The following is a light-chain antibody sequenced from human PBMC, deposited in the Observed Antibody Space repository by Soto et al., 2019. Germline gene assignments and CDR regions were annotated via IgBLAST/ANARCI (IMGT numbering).Light chain of an antibody. CDR2: DVN. CDR3: SSYTSPSNVI. J-gene: IGLJ2*01. V-gene: IGLV2-14*03. Sequence: QYALTQPASVSGSPGQSITISCTGTSRDVGNYNYVSWYQHHPGKAPKLLIYDVNNRPSGISNRFSGSKSDNTASLTIFGHQAEDAADYYCSSYTSPSNVIFGGGTKLTVL. CDR1: SRDVGNYNY.